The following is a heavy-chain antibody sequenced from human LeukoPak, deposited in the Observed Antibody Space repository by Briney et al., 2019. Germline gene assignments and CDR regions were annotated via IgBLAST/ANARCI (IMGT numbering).Heavy chain of an antibody. J-gene: IGHJ4*02. CDR2: ISYDGSNK. CDR3: AKDDGDSFDY. V-gene: IGHV3-30*18. D-gene: IGHD4-17*01. CDR1: GFTFSSYG. Sequence: GGSLRLSCAASGFTFSSYGMHWVRQAPGKGLEWVAVISYDGSNKYCADSVKGRFTISRDNSENTLYLQMNSLRAEDTAVYYCAKDDGDSFDYWGQGTLVTVSS.